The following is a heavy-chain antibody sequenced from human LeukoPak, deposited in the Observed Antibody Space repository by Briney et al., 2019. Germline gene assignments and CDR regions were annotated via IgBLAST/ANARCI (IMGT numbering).Heavy chain of an antibody. D-gene: IGHD3-10*01. CDR1: GYTFTSYG. CDR2: ISAYNGNT. J-gene: IGHJ5*02. CDR3: ARDWPDYYGSGSCYMFDP. V-gene: IGHV1-18*04. Sequence: ASVKVSCKASGYTFTSYGISWVRQAPGQGLEWMGWISAYNGNTNYAQKLQGRVTMTTDTSTSTAYMELRSLRSDDTAVYYCARDWPDYYGSGSCYMFDPWGQGTLVTVSS.